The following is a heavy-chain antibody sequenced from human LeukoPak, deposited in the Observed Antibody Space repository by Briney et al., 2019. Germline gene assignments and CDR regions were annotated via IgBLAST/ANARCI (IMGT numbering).Heavy chain of an antibody. V-gene: IGHV1-2*04. J-gene: IGHJ3*02. Sequence: ASVKVSCKASGYTFTGYYMHWVRQAPGQGLEWMGWINPNSGGTNYAQKFQGWVTMTRDTSISTAYMELSRLRSDDTAVYYCAREQLWDPVAVCDAFDIWGQGTMVTVSS. CDR3: AREQLWDPVAVCDAFDI. CDR1: GYTFTGYY. D-gene: IGHD5-18*01. CDR2: INPNSGGT.